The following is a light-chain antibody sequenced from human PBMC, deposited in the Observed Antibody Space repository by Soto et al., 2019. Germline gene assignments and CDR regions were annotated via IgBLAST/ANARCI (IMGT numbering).Light chain of an antibody. J-gene: IGKJ4*01. V-gene: IGKV1-33*01. CDR2: DAS. CDR3: QHYDKLQALT. Sequence: DIQMTQSPSSLSASVGDRVTITCQASQDISNYLNWYQQKPGKAPKLLIYDASNLETGVPSRFSESGSGTDFTFTIRSLQPEYIATYYCQHYDKLQALTFGGGTQVEIK. CDR1: QDISNY.